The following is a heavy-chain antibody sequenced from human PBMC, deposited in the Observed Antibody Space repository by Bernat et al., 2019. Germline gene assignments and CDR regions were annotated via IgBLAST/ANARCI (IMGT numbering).Heavy chain of an antibody. D-gene: IGHD6-13*01. V-gene: IGHV3-64D*06. CDR1: GFTFSSYA. Sequence: EVQLVESGGGLVQPGGSLRLSCSASGFTFSSYAMHWVRQAPGKGLEYVSGISSNGVSTYYADSVKGRFTISRDNSKNTLYLQMSSLRAEDTAVYYCVKGQQHIGWGKGTLVTVSS. J-gene: IGHJ4*02. CDR3: VKGQQHIG. CDR2: ISSNGVST.